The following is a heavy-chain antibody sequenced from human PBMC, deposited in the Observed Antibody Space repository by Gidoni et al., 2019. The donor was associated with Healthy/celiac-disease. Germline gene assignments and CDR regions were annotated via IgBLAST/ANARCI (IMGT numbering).Heavy chain of an antibody. J-gene: IGHJ5*02. D-gene: IGHD3-10*01. CDR3: ARDRGYYYGSQTNWFDP. CDR2: INSDGSST. Sequence: EVQLVESGGGLVQPGGSLRLSCAASGFTFSSYWMHWVRQAPGKGLGWVSRINSDGSSTSYADSVKGRFTISRDNAKNTLYLQMNSLRAEDTAVYYCARDRGYYYGSQTNWFDPWGQGTLVTVSS. CDR1: GFTFSSYW. V-gene: IGHV3-74*01.